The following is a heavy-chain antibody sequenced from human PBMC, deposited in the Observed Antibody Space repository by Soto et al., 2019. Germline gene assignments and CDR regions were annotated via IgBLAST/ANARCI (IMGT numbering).Heavy chain of an antibody. CDR2: IFANDET. Sequence: ETLSLTCTVSGGSIFGYYWSWIRQPPGKGLEWIAHIFANDETTYSTSLKTRLSISRDTSKSQVVLTMTNLDPEDTGTYYCARMRASGPYFDLFDNWGQGALVTVSS. D-gene: IGHD1-26*01. J-gene: IGHJ4*02. CDR1: GGSIFGYYW. V-gene: IGHV2-26*01. CDR3: ARMRASGPYFDLFDN.